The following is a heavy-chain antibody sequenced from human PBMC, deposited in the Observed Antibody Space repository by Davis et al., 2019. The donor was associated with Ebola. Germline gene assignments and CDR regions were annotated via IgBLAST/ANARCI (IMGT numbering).Heavy chain of an antibody. J-gene: IGHJ4*02. CDR3: AKDGAAKAPLDY. V-gene: IGHV3-30*18. CDR1: GFTFSSYG. CDR2: ISYDGSNK. Sequence: PGGSLRLSCAASGFTFSSYGMHWVRQAPGKGLEWVAVISYDGSNKYYADSVKGRFTISRDNSKNTLYLQMNSLRAEDMAVYYCAKDGAAKAPLDYWGQGTLVIVSS. D-gene: IGHD6-13*01.